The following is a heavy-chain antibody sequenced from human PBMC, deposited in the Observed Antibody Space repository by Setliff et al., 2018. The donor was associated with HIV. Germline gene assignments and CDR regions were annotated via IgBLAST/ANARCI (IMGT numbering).Heavy chain of an antibody. CDR3: ARVGVFGGWFDP. CDR2: IYYSGST. CDR1: GGSISNGGYY. V-gene: IGHV4-31*03. J-gene: IGHJ5*02. D-gene: IGHD2-15*01. Sequence: TLSLTCTVSGGSISNGGYYWSWIRQHPGKGPEWISYIYYSGSTYYNPSLKSRVTISVDTSKNQFSLKLSSVTAADTAVYYCARVGVFGGWFDPWGQGTLVTVSS.